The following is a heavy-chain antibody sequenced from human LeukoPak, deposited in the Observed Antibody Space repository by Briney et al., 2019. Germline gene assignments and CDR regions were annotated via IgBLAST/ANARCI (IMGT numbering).Heavy chain of an antibody. CDR2: ISYTGSNK. V-gene: IGHV3-48*03. CDR1: GFTFSSYE. J-gene: IGHJ5*02. CDR3: ARDRGRGWFDP. Sequence: PGGSLRLSCAASGFTFSSYEMNWVRQAPGKGLEWLSYISYTGSNKYYADSVKGRFTISRDNAKNSLYLQMNSLRAEDTAVYYCARDRGRGWFDPWGQGTLVTVSS. D-gene: IGHD3-10*01.